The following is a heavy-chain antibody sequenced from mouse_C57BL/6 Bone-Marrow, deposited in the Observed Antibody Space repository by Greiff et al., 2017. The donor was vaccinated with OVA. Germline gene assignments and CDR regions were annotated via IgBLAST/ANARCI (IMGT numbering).Heavy chain of an antibody. CDR3: ASILYSAYAMDY. CDR1: GFSLTSYG. Sequence: QVQLQQSGPGLVQPSQSLSITCTVSGFSLTSYGVHWVRQSPGKGLEWLGVIWSGGSTDYNAAFISRLSISKDNSKSQVFFKMNSLQADDTAIYYCASILYSAYAMDYWGQGTSVTVSS. D-gene: IGHD2-12*01. V-gene: IGHV2-2*01. CDR2: IWSGGST. J-gene: IGHJ4*01.